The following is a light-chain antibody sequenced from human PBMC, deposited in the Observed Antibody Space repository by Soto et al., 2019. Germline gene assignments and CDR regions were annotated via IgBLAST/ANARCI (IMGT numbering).Light chain of an antibody. CDR2: DAS. Sequence: IQRTQSPSSLSASVGESATITRQASQDIGKSISWYPPRPGKAPKMXIHDASTLETGVRSRLSGSGAGTDCTCTITTLQSEDIATAYCRQYHSPTLTFCGGTQVDIK. CDR3: RQYHSPTLT. V-gene: IGKV1-33*01. J-gene: IGKJ4*01. CDR1: QDIGKS.